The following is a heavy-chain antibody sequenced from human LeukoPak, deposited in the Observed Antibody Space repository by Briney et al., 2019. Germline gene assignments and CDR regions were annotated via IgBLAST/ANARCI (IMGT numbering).Heavy chain of an antibody. CDR1: GGSIGSNY. Sequence: PSETLSLTCTVSGGSIGSNYWTWIRQPPGKGLEYIGYIYYTGGTNYNPSLKSRVTISVDTSKNQFSLKLTSVTAADTAVYFCAKYGNSGWVSDNWGEGTLVTVSS. CDR2: IYYTGGT. CDR3: AKYGNSGWVSDN. D-gene: IGHD6-19*01. V-gene: IGHV4-59*08. J-gene: IGHJ4*02.